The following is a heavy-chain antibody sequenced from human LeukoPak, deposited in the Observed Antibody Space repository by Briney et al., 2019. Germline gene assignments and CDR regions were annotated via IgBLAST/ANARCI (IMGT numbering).Heavy chain of an antibody. CDR2: IKSKTDRGTT. V-gene: IGHV3-15*01. D-gene: IGHD6-19*01. CDR1: GFTFSDAL. CDR3: AREGALAGILDF. J-gene: IGHJ4*02. Sequence: GGSLRLSCAASGFTFSDALMSWVRQPPGKGLEWVGRIKSKTDRGTTDYAARVKGRFIVSRDDSKNTLYLQMSSLNTEDTAVYYCAREGALAGILDFWGQGALVTVSS.